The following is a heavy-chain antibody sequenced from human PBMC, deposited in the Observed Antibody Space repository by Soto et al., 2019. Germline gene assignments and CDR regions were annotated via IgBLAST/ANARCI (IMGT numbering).Heavy chain of an antibody. CDR1: GFTVSSNY. J-gene: IGHJ6*03. CDR3: ARVAGDIHYYYMDV. V-gene: IGHV3-66*02. CDR2: IYSGGST. Sequence: GGSLRLSCAASGFTVSSNYMSWVRHAPGKGLEWVSVIYSGGSTYYADSVKGRFTISRDNSKNTLYLQMNSLRAEDTAVYYCARVAGDIHYYYMDVWGKGTTVTVSS. D-gene: IGHD2-15*01.